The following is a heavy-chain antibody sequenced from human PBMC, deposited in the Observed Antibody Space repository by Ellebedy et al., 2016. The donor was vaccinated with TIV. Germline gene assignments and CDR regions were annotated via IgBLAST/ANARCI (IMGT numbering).Heavy chain of an antibody. CDR1: GCTFSSYA. D-gene: IGHD4-17*01. Sequence: GESLKISCAASGCTFSSYARHWVRQAPGKGLEWVAVISYDGNNKYYADSVKGRFTISRDNSKNTLYLQMNSLRAEDTAVYYCARGEETYGMGYFDYWGQGTLVTVSS. CDR2: ISYDGNNK. J-gene: IGHJ4*02. CDR3: ARGEETYGMGYFDY. V-gene: IGHV3-30-3*01.